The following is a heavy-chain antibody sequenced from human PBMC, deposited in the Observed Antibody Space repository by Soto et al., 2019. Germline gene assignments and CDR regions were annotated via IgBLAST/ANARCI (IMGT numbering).Heavy chain of an antibody. J-gene: IGHJ5*02. V-gene: IGHV1-3*01. CDR1: GYTFTSYA. CDR2: INAGNGNT. CDR3: ARDLPYDSSGFNWFDP. D-gene: IGHD3-22*01. Sequence: ASVKVSCKASGYTFTSYAMHWVRQAPGQRLGWMGWINAGNGNTKYSQKFQGRVTITRDTSASTAYMELSSLRSEDTAVYYCARDLPYDSSGFNWFDPWGQGTLVTVSS.